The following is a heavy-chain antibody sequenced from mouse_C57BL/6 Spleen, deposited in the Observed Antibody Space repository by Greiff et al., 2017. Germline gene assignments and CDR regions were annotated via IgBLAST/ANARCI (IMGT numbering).Heavy chain of an antibody. Sequence: VQGVESGPELVKPGASVKISCKASGYTFTSYGISWVKQRTGQGLEWIGEIYPRSGNTYYTEKFKGKATLTADKSSSTAYRELRSLTSEDSAVYFCARPETEGLSWFAYWGQGTLVTVSA. CDR2: IYPRSGNT. CDR1: GYTFTSYG. CDR3: ARPETEGLSWFAY. J-gene: IGHJ3*01. V-gene: IGHV1-81*01. D-gene: IGHD3-2*01.